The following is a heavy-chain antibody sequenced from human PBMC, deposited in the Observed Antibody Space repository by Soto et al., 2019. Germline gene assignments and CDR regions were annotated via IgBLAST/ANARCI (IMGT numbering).Heavy chain of an antibody. CDR1: GYTFTSYY. CDR2: INPSGGST. J-gene: IGHJ6*02. CDR3: ARASPYYYGSGSYYPKGGMDV. Sequence: ASVKVSCKASGYTFTSYYMHWVRQAPGQGLEWMGIINPSGGSTSYAQKFQGRVTMTRDTSTSTVYMELSSLRSEDTAVYYCARASPYYYGSGSYYPKGGMDVWGQGTTVTVSS. V-gene: IGHV1-46*01. D-gene: IGHD3-10*01.